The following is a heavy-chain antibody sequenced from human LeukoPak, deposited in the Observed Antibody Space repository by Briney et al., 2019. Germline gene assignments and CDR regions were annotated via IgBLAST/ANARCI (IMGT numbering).Heavy chain of an antibody. J-gene: IGHJ4*02. V-gene: IGHV3-7*01. CDR3: ARRYFDC. CDR2: IKQDGSEI. CDR1: GFTFSSYW. Sequence: GGSLRLSCVASGFTFSSYWMSWVRQAPGKGLQWVANIKQDGSEIYYVDSVKGRFTISRDNAKNSLYLQMNSLRAEGTAVYYCARRYFDCWGQGTLVTVSS.